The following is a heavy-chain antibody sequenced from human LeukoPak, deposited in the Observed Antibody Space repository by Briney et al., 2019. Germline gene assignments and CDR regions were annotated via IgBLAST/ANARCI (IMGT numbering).Heavy chain of an antibody. CDR2: IYPGDSDT. CDR1: EYSFTSYW. CDR3: ARSDTMIGDAFDI. Sequence: GESLKISCKGSEYSFTSYWIGWVRQMPGKGLEWMGIIYPGDSDTRYSPSFQGQVTISADKSISTAYLQWSSLKASDTAMYYCARSDTMIGDAFDIWGQGAMVTVSS. V-gene: IGHV5-51*01. D-gene: IGHD3-22*01. J-gene: IGHJ3*02.